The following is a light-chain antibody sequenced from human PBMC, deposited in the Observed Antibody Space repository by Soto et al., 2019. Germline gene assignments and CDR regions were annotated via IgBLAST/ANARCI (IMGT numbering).Light chain of an antibody. J-gene: IGKJ3*01. CDR3: QLFGSSPGFT. CDR2: GAS. Sequence: EIVLTQSPGTLSLSPGERATLSCRASQSINSRYLAWYQQKPGQAPRLLIYGASSRATGIPDRFSGSGSGTYFTLTISRLEPQDFAVYSCQLFGSSPGFTFGPGTRVDIK. CDR1: QSINSRY. V-gene: IGKV3-20*01.